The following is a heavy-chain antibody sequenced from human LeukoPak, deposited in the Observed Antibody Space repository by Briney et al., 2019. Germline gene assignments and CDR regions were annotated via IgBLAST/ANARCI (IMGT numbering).Heavy chain of an antibody. V-gene: IGHV3-9*01. CDR3: AAHYSAPGTSQSDY. CDR1: GFTLGDSA. CDR2: INWNGDKI. Sequence: GGSLRLSCAASGFTLGDSAVHWVRQAPGKGLQWVSGINWNGDKIAYADSVRGRFTISRDNAKNTLYLQMNSLRAEDTAFYYCAAHYSAPGTSQSDYWGQGTLVTVSS. D-gene: IGHD3-10*01. J-gene: IGHJ4*02.